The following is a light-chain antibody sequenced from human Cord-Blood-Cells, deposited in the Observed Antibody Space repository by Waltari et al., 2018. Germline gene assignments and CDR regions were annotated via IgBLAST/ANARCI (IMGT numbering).Light chain of an antibody. CDR2: GAS. CDR3: QQYNNWPPRWT. CDR1: QSVSSN. V-gene: IGKV3-15*01. Sequence: EIVMTQSPATLSASPGERATLSCRASQSVSSNLAWYQQKPGQAPRPPIYGASTRATGIPARFSGSGSGTEFTLTISSLQSEDFAVYYCQQYNNWPPRWTFGQGTKVEIK. J-gene: IGKJ1*01.